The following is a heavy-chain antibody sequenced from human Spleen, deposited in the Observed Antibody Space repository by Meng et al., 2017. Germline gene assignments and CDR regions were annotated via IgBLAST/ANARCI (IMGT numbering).Heavy chain of an antibody. J-gene: IGHJ5*02. V-gene: IGHV4-34*01. CDR1: GGSFSGYS. D-gene: IGHD6-13*01. Sequence: QVQLQQWGAGLLKPSETLSLTCGVYGGSFSGYSWNWIRQPPGKGLEWIGEINHRGRTNYNPSLKSRVTISVDTSKNQFSLKLSSMTAADTALYYCARATVGTGWFDPWGQGTLVTVSS. CDR2: INHRGRT. CDR3: ARATVGTGWFDP.